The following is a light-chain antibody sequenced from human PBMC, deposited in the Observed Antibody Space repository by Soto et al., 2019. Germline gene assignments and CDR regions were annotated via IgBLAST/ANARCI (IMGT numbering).Light chain of an antibody. CDR3: QQYNVWPLT. CDR2: AAS. J-gene: IGKJ4*01. CDR1: QSVSSN. Sequence: EIVMTQSPATLSVSPGERATLSCRASQSVSSNLAWYQQKPGQTPKLLIYAASNKATGIPARFSGSGSGTEFTLTISSLQSEDFAAYYCQQYNVWPLTFGGGTKVEFK. V-gene: IGKV3-15*01.